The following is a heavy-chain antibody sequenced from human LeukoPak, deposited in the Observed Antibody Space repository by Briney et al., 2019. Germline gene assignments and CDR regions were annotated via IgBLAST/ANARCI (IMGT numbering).Heavy chain of an antibody. CDR1: GFTFNHYA. Sequence: AGGAPRLSCAAPGFTFNHYAMNRVRQAPGKGLEWVSAISGSGGSTYYADSVKGRFTISRDNSKNTLYLQMNSLRAEDTAVYYCAKVREQLGPLNWFDPWGQGTLVTVSS. CDR2: ISGSGGST. V-gene: IGHV3-23*01. D-gene: IGHD6-6*01. J-gene: IGHJ5*02. CDR3: AKVREQLGPLNWFDP.